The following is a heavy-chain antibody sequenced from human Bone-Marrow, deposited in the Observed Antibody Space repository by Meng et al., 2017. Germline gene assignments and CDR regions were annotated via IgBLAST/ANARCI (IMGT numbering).Heavy chain of an antibody. V-gene: IGHV3-74*01. J-gene: IGHJ4*02. CDR3: ARFTPFDY. CDR2: INTDGSST. CDR1: GFTFSSYW. Sequence: EVQLVGSGGGLVQPGGSLRLSCAASGFTFSSYWMHWVRQAPGKGPVWVSRINTDGSSTDYADSVKGRFTISRDNAKNTLYLQMNSLRAEDTAMYYCARFTPFDYWGQGTLVTVSS.